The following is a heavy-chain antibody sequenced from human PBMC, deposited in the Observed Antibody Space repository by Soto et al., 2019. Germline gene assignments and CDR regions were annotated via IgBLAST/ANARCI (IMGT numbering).Heavy chain of an antibody. CDR3: AREGTYYDSSGYYYADHDAFDI. V-gene: IGHV3-53*01. CDR1: ECADSSNY. CDR2: IYSGGST. D-gene: IGHD3-22*01. Sequence: PGWSLRHSVAAGECADSSNYMSWVRQAPGKGLEWVSVIYSGGSTYYADSVKGRFTISRDNSKNTLYLQMNSLRAEDTAVYYCAREGTYYDSSGYYYADHDAFDIWGQGTMVTVSS. J-gene: IGHJ3*02.